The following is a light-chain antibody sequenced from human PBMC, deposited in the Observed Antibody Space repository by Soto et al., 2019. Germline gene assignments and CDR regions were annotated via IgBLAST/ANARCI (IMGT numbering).Light chain of an antibody. Sequence: DIQMTQSPSSLSASEGDRVTITCQASQDINKYLNWYQQKPGKAPKLLIYDASNLETGVPSRLRGSGSRTDFTFTISSLQAEDLATYYCQQYDILHRTFGQGTKLEIK. V-gene: IGKV1-33*01. CDR1: QDINKY. CDR2: DAS. CDR3: QQYDILHRT. J-gene: IGKJ2*02.